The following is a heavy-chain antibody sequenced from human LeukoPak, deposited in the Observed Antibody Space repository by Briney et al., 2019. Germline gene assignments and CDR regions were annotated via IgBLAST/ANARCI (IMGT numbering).Heavy chain of an antibody. V-gene: IGHV3-21*01. CDR3: ASKGSGYSYGDSDY. D-gene: IGHD5-18*01. J-gene: IGHJ4*02. CDR1: GFTFSSYS. Sequence: PGGSLRLSCAASGFTFSSYSMNWVRQAPGKGLEWVSSISSSSSYIYYADSVKGRFTISRDNAKNSLYLQMNSLRAEDTAVYYCASKGSGYSYGDSDYWGQGTLVTASS. CDR2: ISSSSSYI.